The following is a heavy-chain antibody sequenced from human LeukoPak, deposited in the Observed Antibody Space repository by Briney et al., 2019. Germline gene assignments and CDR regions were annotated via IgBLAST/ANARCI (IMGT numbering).Heavy chain of an antibody. D-gene: IGHD3-22*01. Sequence: GGSLRLSCAPSGFTFSSYGMHWVRQAPGKGLEWVAFIRYDGDDKYYADSVKGRFTISRDNSKNTLYLQMNSLRPEDTAVYYCAKDSRLGWRYDSGGYYSTLYYFDYWGQGTLVTVSS. J-gene: IGHJ4*02. CDR1: GFTFSSYG. CDR2: IRYDGDDK. CDR3: AKDSRLGWRYDSGGYYSTLYYFDY. V-gene: IGHV3-30*02.